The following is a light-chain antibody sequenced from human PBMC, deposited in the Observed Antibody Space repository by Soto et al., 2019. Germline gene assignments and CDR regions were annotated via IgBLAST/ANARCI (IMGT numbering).Light chain of an antibody. CDR3: QQYNNWPPWT. CDR1: QSVSSN. V-gene: IGKV3-15*01. J-gene: IGKJ1*01. CDR2: GAF. Sequence: EIVITQSPATLSVSPGERATLSCRASQSVSSNLAWYQQKPGQAPRLLIYGAFTRATGIPARFSGSGSGTEFTLTISSLQSEDFAVYYCQQYNNWPPWTLGQGTKVDIK.